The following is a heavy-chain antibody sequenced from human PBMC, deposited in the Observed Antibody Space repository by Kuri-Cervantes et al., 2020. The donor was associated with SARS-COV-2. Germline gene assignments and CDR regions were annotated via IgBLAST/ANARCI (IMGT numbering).Heavy chain of an antibody. J-gene: IGHJ4*02. Sequence: GGSLRPSCAASGFTFSDYYMSWIRQAPGKGLEWVSYISSSGSTIYYADSVKGRFTISRDNAKNSLYLQMSSLTAEDTATYYCARDLRMGKSLDYWGQGTLVTVSS. D-gene: IGHD7-27*01. CDR1: GFTFSDYY. V-gene: IGHV3-11*01. CDR3: ARDLRMGKSLDY. CDR2: ISSSGSTI.